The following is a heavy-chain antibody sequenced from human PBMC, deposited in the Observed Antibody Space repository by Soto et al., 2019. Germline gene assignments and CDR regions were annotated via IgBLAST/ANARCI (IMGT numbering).Heavy chain of an antibody. CDR2: INPSGGST. Sequence: QVQLVQSGAEVKKPGASVKVSCKASGYTFTSYYMYWVRQAPGQGLEWMGIINPSGGSTSYAQKFQGRVTMTRDTSTSTVYMELSSLRSEDTAVYYCARAQPHLEYYDFWSGYSGGDYYGMDVWGQGTTVTVSS. CDR1: GYTFTSYY. D-gene: IGHD3-3*01. V-gene: IGHV1-46*01. J-gene: IGHJ6*02. CDR3: ARAQPHLEYYDFWSGYSGGDYYGMDV.